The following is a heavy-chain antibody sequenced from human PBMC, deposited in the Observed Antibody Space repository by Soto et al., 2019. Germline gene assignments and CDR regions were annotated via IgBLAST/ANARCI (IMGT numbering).Heavy chain of an antibody. CDR2: IIPIFGTA. J-gene: IGHJ5*02. V-gene: IGHV1-69*01. Sequence: QVQLVQSGAEVKKPGSSVKVSCKASGGTFSSHAISWVRQAPGQGLEWMGGIIPIFGTANYAQKFQGRVTITADESTSTAYMELSSLRSEDTAVYYCARVRNYRYFDLNWFDPWGQGTLVTVSS. D-gene: IGHD3-9*01. CDR1: GGTFSSHA. CDR3: ARVRNYRYFDLNWFDP.